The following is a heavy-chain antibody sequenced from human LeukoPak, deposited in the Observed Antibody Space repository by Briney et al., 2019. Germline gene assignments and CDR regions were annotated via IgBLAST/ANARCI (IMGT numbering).Heavy chain of an antibody. J-gene: IGHJ5*02. CDR1: GYTFTNYY. CDR3: ARGGVVGATSSWFGP. CDR2: INPSGGST. V-gene: IGHV1-46*03. Sequence: ASVEVSCKASGYTFTNYYIHWVRQAPGHGLEWMGIINPSGGSTNYAQKFQGRVTMTRDTSTNTIYMELSSLRSEDTAVYYCARGGVVGATSSWFGPWGQGTLVTVSS. D-gene: IGHD1-26*01.